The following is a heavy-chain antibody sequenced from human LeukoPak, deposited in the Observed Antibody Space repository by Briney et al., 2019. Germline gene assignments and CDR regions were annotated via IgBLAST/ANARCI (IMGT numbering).Heavy chain of an antibody. Sequence: KPGGSLRLSCAASGFTFSSYSMNWVRQAPGKGLEWVSSISSSSSYIYYADSVKGRFTISRDNAKNSLCLQMNSLRAEDTAVYYCARHRRPEHLTMVRGDAFDIWGQGTMVTVSS. CDR2: ISSSSSYI. D-gene: IGHD3-10*01. CDR3: ARHRRPEHLTMVRGDAFDI. J-gene: IGHJ3*02. CDR1: GFTFSSYS. V-gene: IGHV3-21*01.